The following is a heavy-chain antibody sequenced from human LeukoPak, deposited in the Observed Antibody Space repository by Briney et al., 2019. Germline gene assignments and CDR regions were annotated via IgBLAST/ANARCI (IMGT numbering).Heavy chain of an antibody. CDR1: VGSFSGYY. J-gene: IGHJ4*02. CDR2: INHSGST. D-gene: IGHD6-13*01. Sequence: SETLSLTCAVNVGSFSGYYWSWIRQPTGKGLEWIGEINHSGSTNYNPSLKSRVTISVDTSKNQFSLKLSSVTAADTAVYYCARGLPYSSSEIDYWGQGTLVTVSS. V-gene: IGHV4-34*01. CDR3: ARGLPYSSSEIDY.